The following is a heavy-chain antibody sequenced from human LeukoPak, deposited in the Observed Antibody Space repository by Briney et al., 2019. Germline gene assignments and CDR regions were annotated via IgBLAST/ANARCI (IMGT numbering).Heavy chain of an antibody. CDR3: ARLIAAAGMGFDI. Sequence: ASVKVSCKASGYTFTSYYMHWVRQAPGQGLEWMGIINPSGGSTSYAQKFQGRVTMTRDMSTSTVYMELSSLRSEDTAVYYCARLIAAAGMGFDIWGQGTMVTVSS. J-gene: IGHJ3*02. CDR1: GYTFTSYY. CDR2: INPSGGST. V-gene: IGHV1-46*01. D-gene: IGHD6-13*01.